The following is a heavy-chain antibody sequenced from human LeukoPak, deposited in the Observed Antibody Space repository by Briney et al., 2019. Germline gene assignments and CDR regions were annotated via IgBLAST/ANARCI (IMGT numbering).Heavy chain of an antibody. V-gene: IGHV3-30*02. CDR3: ARDLTERKYYIAF. CDR2: IGYSGSDI. J-gene: IGHJ4*02. Sequence: GGSLRLSCAASGFTFSSFGMHWVRQAPGEGLEWVAYIGYSGSDIYYADPVKGRFTISRDNSKNTVHLQLSSLRAADTALYSCARDLTERKYYIAFWGQGTLVTVSS. CDR1: GFTFSSFG. D-gene: IGHD2-8*02.